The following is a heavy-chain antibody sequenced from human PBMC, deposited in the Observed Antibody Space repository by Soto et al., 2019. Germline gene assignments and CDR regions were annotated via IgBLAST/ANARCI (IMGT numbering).Heavy chain of an antibody. Sequence: QVQLVESGGGVVQPGRSLRLSCAVSGFTVSTFGMHWVRQAPGKGLEWVAVISRDGGTKFYADSVKGHFTISRDNSRNTLFLEMNSLRGDDMAVYYCTGEVASGYWGQGTLVTVSS. CDR1: GFTVSTFG. CDR3: TGEVASGY. CDR2: ISRDGGTK. J-gene: IGHJ4*02. V-gene: IGHV3-30*03. D-gene: IGHD2-8*02.